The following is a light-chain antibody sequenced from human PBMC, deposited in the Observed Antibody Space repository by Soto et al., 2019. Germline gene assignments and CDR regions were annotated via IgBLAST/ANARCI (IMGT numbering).Light chain of an antibody. CDR3: QQRSNWPIT. Sequence: EIVLTQSPATLSLSPGERATLSFTASQSVSSYLAGYQQKPGQAPRLLIYDASNRATGIPARFSGSGSGTDFTLTISSLEPEDFAVYYCQQRSNWPITFGQGTRLEIK. V-gene: IGKV3-11*01. CDR1: QSVSSY. J-gene: IGKJ5*01. CDR2: DAS.